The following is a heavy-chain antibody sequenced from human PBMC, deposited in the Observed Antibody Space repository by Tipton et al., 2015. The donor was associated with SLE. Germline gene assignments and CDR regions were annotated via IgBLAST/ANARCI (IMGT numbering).Heavy chain of an antibody. V-gene: IGHV4-39*07. Sequence: LRLSCSVFGGSISSSSYYWGWIRQPPGKGLEWIGSIYYSGSTYYNPSLKSRVTISVDTSKNQFSLKLSSVTAADTAMYYCARQGYCSSITCCYAVHYYYAMDVWGQGTTVTVSS. CDR3: ARQGYCSSITCCYAVHYYYAMDV. CDR1: GGSISSSSYY. CDR2: IYYSGST. J-gene: IGHJ6*02. D-gene: IGHD2-2*01.